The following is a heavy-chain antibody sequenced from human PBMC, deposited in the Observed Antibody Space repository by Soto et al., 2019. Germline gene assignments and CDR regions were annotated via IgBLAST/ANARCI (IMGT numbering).Heavy chain of an antibody. CDR1: GFTFSSSA. CDR2: IGGSGVDT. J-gene: IGHJ6*03. CDR3: AKPPGGLFRFLEWLLAGNDYYYIAD. D-gene: IGHD3-3*01. Sequence: GGSLRLSCAASGFTFSSSAMSWVRQAPGKGLEWGSGIGGSGVDTYYADSVKGRFTISRDTSKNTLYLQMNSLRADDTAIYYCAKPPGGLFRFLEWLLAGNDYYYIADWGKGTPATV. V-gene: IGHV3-23*01.